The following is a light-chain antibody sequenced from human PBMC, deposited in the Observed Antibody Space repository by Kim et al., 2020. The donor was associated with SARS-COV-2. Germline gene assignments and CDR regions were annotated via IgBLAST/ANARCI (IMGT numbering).Light chain of an antibody. V-gene: IGLV2-8*01. CDR3: CSYAGNNIYV. Sequence: ISGPGSGLEIGGYPSGSWYQQHPDNAPILMFYDVTNRPSGVPDRFAGYKSGNTASLTVAGLQAEDEADYYCCSYAGNNIYVFGTGTKVTVL. CDR1: GLEIGGYPS. J-gene: IGLJ1*01. CDR2: DVT.